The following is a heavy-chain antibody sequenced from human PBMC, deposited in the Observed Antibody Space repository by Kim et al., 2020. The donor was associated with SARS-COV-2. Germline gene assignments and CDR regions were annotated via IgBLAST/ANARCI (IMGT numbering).Heavy chain of an antibody. CDR2: ISWNSGSI. CDR3: AKDSNYDILTGYENTYY. D-gene: IGHD3-9*01. V-gene: IGHV3-9*03. Sequence: GGSLRLSCAASGFTFDDYAMHWVRQAPGKGLEWVSGISWNSGSIGYADSVKGRFTISRDNAKNSLYLQMNSLRAEDMALYYCAKDSNYDILTGYENTYY. CDR1: GFTFDDYA. J-gene: IGHJ6*01.